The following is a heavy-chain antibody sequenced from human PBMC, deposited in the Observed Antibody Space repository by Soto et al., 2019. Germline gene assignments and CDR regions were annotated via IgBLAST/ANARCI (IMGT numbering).Heavy chain of an antibody. CDR1: GDSISSSY. CDR3: ARHRALNWFDP. CDR2: MYYSGST. V-gene: IGHV4-59*08. Sequence: SETLSLTCTVSGDSISSSYWSWIRQPPGKGLEWIGYMYYSGSTSYNPSLNSRVTLSVDTSKNQFFLKLSLVTAADTAVYYCARHRALNWFDPWGQGTLVTV. J-gene: IGHJ5*02.